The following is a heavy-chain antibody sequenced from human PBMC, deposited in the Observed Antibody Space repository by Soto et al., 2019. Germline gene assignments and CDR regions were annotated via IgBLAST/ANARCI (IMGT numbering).Heavy chain of an antibody. D-gene: IGHD1-26*01. J-gene: IGHJ4*02. CDR2: ISAYNGNT. CDR3: ARGRGELPPNSLDY. CDR1: GYTFTGYY. V-gene: IGHV1-18*04. Sequence: ASVKVSCKASGYTFTGYYMHWVRQAPGQGLEWMGWISAYNGNTNYAQKLQGRVTMTTDTSTSTAYMELRSLRSDDTAVYYCARGRGELPPNSLDYWGQGTLVTVSS.